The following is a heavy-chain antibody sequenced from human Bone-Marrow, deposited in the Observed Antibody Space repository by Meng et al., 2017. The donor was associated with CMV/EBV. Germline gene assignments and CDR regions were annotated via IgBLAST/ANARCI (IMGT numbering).Heavy chain of an antibody. Sequence: ASVKVSCKASGYTFTGYYMHWVRQAPGQGLEWMGWINPNSGGTNYAQKFQGRVTMTRDTSISTAYMELSRLRSDDTAVYYCARDWYSSSWYYPKYYYYYGMDVWGQGPTVTVYS. D-gene: IGHD6-13*01. CDR2: INPNSGGT. CDR3: ARDWYSSSWYYPKYYYYYGMDV. V-gene: IGHV1-2*02. J-gene: IGHJ6*02. CDR1: GYTFTGYY.